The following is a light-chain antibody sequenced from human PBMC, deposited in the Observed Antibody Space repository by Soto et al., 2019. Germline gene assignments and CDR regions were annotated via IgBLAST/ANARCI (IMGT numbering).Light chain of an antibody. J-gene: IGLJ2*01. Sequence: QAVVTQEPSLTVSPGGTVTLTCASRTGAVTSGYYPNWFQQKLGQAPRALIYGASNKHSWTPARFSGSLLGGKAALTLSGVQPEDEAEYYCLLYYGGAHVVFGGGTKLTVL. CDR1: TGAVTSGYY. CDR2: GAS. CDR3: LLYYGGAHVV. V-gene: IGLV7-43*01.